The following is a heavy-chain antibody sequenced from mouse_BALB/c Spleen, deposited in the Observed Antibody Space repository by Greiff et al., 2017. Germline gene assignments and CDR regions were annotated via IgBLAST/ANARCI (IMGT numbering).Heavy chain of an antibody. D-gene: IGHD1-1*01. V-gene: IGHV1S81*02. J-gene: IGHJ2*01. CDR3: TRGISRSYFDY. Sequence: QVQLQQPGAELVKPGASVKLSCKASGYTFTSYYMYWVKQRPGQGLEWIGGINPSNGGTNFNEKFKSKATLTVDKSSSTAYMQLSSLTSEDSAVYYCTRGISRSYFDYWGQGTTLTVSS. CDR2: INPSNGGT. CDR1: GYTFTSYY.